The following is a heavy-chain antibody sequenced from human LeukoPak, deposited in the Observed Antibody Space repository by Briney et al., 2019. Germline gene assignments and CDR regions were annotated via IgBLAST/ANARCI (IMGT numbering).Heavy chain of an antibody. D-gene: IGHD5-18*01. CDR3: ARDTAGDYSYYHGMDV. CDR2: IYYSGST. J-gene: IGHJ6*02. V-gene: IGHV4-30-4*08. Sequence: PSQTLSLTCTVSGDSIYSGDYYWSWIRQPPGKGLEWIGYIYYSGSTYYNPSLKSRVTISIDTSKNQFSLKLRSVTAADTAAYFCARDTAGDYSYYHGMDVWAQGTTVTVSS. CDR1: GDSIYSGDYY.